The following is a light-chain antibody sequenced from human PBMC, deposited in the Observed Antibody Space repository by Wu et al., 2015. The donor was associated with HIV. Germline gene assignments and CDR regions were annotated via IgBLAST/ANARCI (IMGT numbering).Light chain of an antibody. CDR3: QQYYRYST. Sequence: DFQMTQSPSSLSASVGDRVTITCRASQSINSWLAWYQQKPGKAPKLLIYKASDLESGVSSRFSGSGSGTEFTLTINSLQPDDFATYYCQQYYRYSTFGQGTKVEIK. CDR2: KAS. J-gene: IGKJ1*01. V-gene: IGKV1-5*03. CDR1: QSINSW.